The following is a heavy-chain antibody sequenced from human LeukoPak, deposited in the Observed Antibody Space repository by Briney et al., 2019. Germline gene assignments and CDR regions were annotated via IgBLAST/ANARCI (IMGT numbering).Heavy chain of an antibody. Sequence: SQTLSLTCTVSGGSISSGSYYWSWIRQPAGKGLEWIGRIYTCGSTNYNPSLKSRVTISVDTSKNQFSLKLSSVTAADTAVYYCAREQLVRSFDYWGQGTLVTVSS. CDR1: GGSISSGSYY. CDR3: AREQLVRSFDY. D-gene: IGHD6-13*01. J-gene: IGHJ4*02. V-gene: IGHV4-61*02. CDR2: IYTCGST.